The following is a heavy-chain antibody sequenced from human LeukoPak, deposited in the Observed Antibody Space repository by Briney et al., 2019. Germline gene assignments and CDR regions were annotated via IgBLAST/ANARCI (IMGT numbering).Heavy chain of an antibody. D-gene: IGHD6-13*01. CDR3: ARGRSSSWYPQR. CDR1: GGSISSKTYF. V-gene: IGHV4-39*07. CDR2: IYYSGST. J-gene: IGHJ4*02. Sequence: SETLSLTCSVSGGSISSKTYFWGWIRQPPGKGLEWIGSIYYSGSTYYNPSLSSRVTISEDTSKNQLSLRLSSVTAADTAVYYCARGRSSSWYPQRWGQGTLVTVSS.